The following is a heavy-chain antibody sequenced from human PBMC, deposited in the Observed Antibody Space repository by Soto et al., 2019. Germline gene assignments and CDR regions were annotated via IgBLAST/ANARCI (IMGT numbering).Heavy chain of an antibody. Sequence: QLQLQESGPGLVKPSETLSLTCTVSGGSISSGTYYWGWIRQPPGKGLEWIGSIYYSGSTYYNPSLKSRVPISVDTSHNQFSLKLSSVTAADTAVYYCARQTHLLWFGDYWGQGTLVTVS. J-gene: IGHJ4*02. V-gene: IGHV4-39*01. D-gene: IGHD3-10*01. CDR3: ARQTHLLWFGDY. CDR1: GGSISSGTYY. CDR2: IYYSGST.